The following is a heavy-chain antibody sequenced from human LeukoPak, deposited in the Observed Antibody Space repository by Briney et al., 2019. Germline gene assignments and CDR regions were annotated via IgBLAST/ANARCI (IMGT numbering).Heavy chain of an antibody. CDR3: ARDMHDSSGYYYDY. Sequence: PGGSLRLFCVASGFSFSVYTMSWVRQAPGKGLEWISAVSASGDKTYYADSVKGRFTVSRDNSKDTLYLHMNSLRAEDTALYYCARDMHDSSGYYYDYWGQRTLVTGSS. CDR2: VSASGDKT. D-gene: IGHD3-22*01. CDR1: GFSFSVYT. V-gene: IGHV3-23*01. J-gene: IGHJ4*02.